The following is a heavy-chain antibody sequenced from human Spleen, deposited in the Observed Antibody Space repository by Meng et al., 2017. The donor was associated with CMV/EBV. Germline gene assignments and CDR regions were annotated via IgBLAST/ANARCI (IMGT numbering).Heavy chain of an antibody. V-gene: IGHV1-2*02. D-gene: IGHD3-16*01. CDR3: ARDPRMYDDPPDNWFDP. CDR1: YRCGGVY. Sequence: YRCGGVYIPWVRQVPGQGLEWMGWVNPTRGATKYAQKFQGRVTMTRDTSISTAYMELGRLTSDDTAVYYCARDPRMYDDPPDNWFDPWGQGTLVTVSS. CDR2: VNPTRGAT. J-gene: IGHJ5*02.